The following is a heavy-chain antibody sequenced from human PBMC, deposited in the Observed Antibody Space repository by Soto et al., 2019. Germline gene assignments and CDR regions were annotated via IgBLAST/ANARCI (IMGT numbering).Heavy chain of an antibody. D-gene: IGHD6-13*01. CDR1: GGSISSSSYY. CDR2: IYYSGST. CDR3: ASWDRDPYSSSINFEY. Sequence: PSETLSLTCTVSGGSISSSSYYWGWIRQPPGKGLEWIGSIYYSGSTYYNPSLKSRVTISVDTSKNQFSLKLSSVTAADTAVYYCASWDRDPYSSSINFEYWGQGTLGTVSA. V-gene: IGHV4-39*01. J-gene: IGHJ4*02.